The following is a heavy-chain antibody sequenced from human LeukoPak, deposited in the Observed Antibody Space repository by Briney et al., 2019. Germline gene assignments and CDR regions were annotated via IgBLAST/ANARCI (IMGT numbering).Heavy chain of an antibody. CDR1: GYTFTSYY. D-gene: IGHD3-16*01. CDR3: ARDQAPRMITFGGPRRWFDP. V-gene: IGHV1-2*02. Sequence: WASVTVSCKASGYTFTSYYMHWVRQAPGQGLEWMGWINPNSGGTNYAQNFQGRVTMTRDTSISTAYMELSRLRSDDTAVYYCARDQAPRMITFGGPRRWFDPWGQGTLVTVSS. J-gene: IGHJ5*02. CDR2: INPNSGGT.